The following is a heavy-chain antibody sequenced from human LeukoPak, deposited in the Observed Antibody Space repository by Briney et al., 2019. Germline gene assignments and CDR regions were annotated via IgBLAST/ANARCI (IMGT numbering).Heavy chain of an antibody. Sequence: GGSLRLSCAASGFTFSNYEMTWVRQAPGKGLEWISYISSSGTTIYYADSVKGRFTISRDNAKNSLYLQMNSLRAEDTAVYYCERGAPQYTYGHPFDYWGQGTLVTVSS. V-gene: IGHV3-48*03. CDR3: ERGAPQYTYGHPFDY. CDR2: ISSSGTTI. CDR1: GFTFSNYE. J-gene: IGHJ4*02. D-gene: IGHD5-18*01.